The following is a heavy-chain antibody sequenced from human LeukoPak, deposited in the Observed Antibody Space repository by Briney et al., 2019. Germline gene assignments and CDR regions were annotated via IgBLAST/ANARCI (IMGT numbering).Heavy chain of an antibody. Sequence: GRSLRLSCTASGFTFGDYAMSWVRQAPGKGLERVGFIRSKAYGGTTEYAASVKGRFTISRDDSKSIAYLQMNSLKTEDTAVYYCTRVRQNWFDPWGQGTLVTVSS. J-gene: IGHJ5*02. CDR1: GFTFGDYA. V-gene: IGHV3-49*04. CDR2: IRSKAYGGTT. CDR3: TRVRQNWFDP.